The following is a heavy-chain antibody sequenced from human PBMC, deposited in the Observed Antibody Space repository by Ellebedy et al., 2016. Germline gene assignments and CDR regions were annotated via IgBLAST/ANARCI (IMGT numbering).Heavy chain of an antibody. CDR1: GYTFTSYG. CDR2: FDPEDGET. D-gene: IGHD2-8*01. CDR3: ATPLYCTNGECQDY. Sequence: ASVKVSCKTSGYTFTSYGVSWVRQAPGKGLEWMGGFDPEDGETIYAQKFQGRVTMTEDTSTDTAYMELSSLRSEDTAVYYCATPLYCTNGECQDYWGQGTLVTVSS. V-gene: IGHV1-24*01. J-gene: IGHJ4*02.